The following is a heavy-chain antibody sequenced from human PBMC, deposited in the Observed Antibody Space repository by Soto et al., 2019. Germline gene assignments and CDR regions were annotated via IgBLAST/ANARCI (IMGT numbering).Heavy chain of an antibody. CDR3: ARALYRGWFDP. CDR1: GVSISKNNW. J-gene: IGHJ5*02. V-gene: IGHV4-4*02. D-gene: IGHD1-26*01. Sequence: QVQVQESGPGLVKPSGTLSLTCAVSGVSISKNNWWAWVRQSPGKGLEWIGEISDIGTTNYNPSLKCRLTISVDKTKNQFSLQVTSFTAADTAVYYCARALYRGWFDPWGPGTLVTVSS. CDR2: ISDIGTT.